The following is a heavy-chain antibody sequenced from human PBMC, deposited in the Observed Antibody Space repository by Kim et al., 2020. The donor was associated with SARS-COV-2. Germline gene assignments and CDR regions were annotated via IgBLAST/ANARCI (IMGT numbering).Heavy chain of an antibody. CDR2: ISSSSSYT. J-gene: IGHJ5*02. V-gene: IGHV3-11*05. D-gene: IGHD2-2*01. Sequence: GGSLRLSCAASGFTFSDYYMSWIRQAPGKGLEWVSYISSSSSYTNYADSVKGRFTISRDNAKNSLYLQMNSLRAEDTAVYYCARDGMVGEGEIVVVPAALGLDPWGQGTLVTVSS. CDR1: GFTFSDYY. CDR3: ARDGMVGEGEIVVVPAALGLDP.